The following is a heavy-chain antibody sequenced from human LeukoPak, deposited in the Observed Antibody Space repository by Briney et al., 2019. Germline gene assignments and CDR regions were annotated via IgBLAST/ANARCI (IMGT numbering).Heavy chain of an antibody. D-gene: IGHD2-15*01. Sequence: GGSLRLSCTVSGFTVSSNSMSWVRQAPGKGLEWVSFIYSDNTHYSDSVKGRFTISRDNSKKTLYLQMNSLRAEDTAVYYCAKGPVVTFDIWGQGTMVTVSS. J-gene: IGHJ3*02. CDR1: GFTVSSNS. V-gene: IGHV3-53*01. CDR2: IYSDNT. CDR3: AKGPVVTFDI.